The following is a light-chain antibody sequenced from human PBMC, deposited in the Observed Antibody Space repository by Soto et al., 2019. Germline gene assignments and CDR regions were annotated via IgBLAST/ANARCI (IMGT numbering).Light chain of an antibody. CDR1: QSVSSSY. V-gene: IGKV3D-20*02. CDR2: GAS. Sequence: EIVLTQSPGTLSLSPGERATLSCRASQSVSSSYLAWYQQKPGQAPRLLIYGASNRATGIPARFSGSGSGTDFTLTISSLEPEDFAVYYCQQHSTWPLTFGGGTKVDIK. J-gene: IGKJ4*01. CDR3: QQHSTWPLT.